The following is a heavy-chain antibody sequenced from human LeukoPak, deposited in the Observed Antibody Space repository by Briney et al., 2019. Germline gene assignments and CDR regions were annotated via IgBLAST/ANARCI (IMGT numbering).Heavy chain of an antibody. V-gene: IGHV3-7*01. CDR3: ARDWDIVVVPIAFDI. CDR2: IKQDGSEK. CDR1: GFTFSSYW. Sequence: GGSLRLSCAASGFTFSSYWMSWVRQAPGMGLEWVANIKQDGSEKYYVDSVKGRFTISRDNAKNSLYLQMNSLRAEDTAVYYCARDWDIVVVPIAFDIWGQGTMVTVSS. J-gene: IGHJ3*02. D-gene: IGHD2-2*01.